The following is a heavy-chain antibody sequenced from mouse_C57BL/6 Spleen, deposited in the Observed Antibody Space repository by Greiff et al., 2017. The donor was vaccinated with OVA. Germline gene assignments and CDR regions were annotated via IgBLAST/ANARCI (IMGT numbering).Heavy chain of an antibody. CDR2: ISGGGGNT. CDR1: GFTFSSYT. J-gene: IGHJ2*01. CDR3: ARRTEYYFDY. Sequence: EVQVVESGGGLVKPGGSLKLSCAASGFTFSSYTMSWVRQTPEKRLEWVATISGGGGNTYYPDSGKGRFTISRDNAKNTLYLQMSSLRSEDTALYYCARRTEYYFDYWGQGTTLTVSS. V-gene: IGHV5-9*01.